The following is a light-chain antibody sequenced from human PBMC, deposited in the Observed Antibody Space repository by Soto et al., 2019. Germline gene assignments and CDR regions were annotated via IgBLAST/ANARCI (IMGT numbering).Light chain of an antibody. J-gene: IGKJ5*01. V-gene: IGKV3-20*01. CDR1: QSDSNNY. Sequence: SVLTQSPGTLSLSPAETATLSGRASQSDSNNYLAWYQQKPGQAPRLLIYGASNRATGIPDRFSGSGSGTDFTLTISRLEHEDFAVYYCQQYGSSPRTFGQGTRLEIK. CDR2: GAS. CDR3: QQYGSSPRT.